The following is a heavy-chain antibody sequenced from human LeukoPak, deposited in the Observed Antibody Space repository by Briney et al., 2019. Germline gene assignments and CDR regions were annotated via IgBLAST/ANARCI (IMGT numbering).Heavy chain of an antibody. CDR2: ISTSGTNI. Sequence: GGSLRLSCTASGLTFRSYEMSWVRQAPGKGLEWVSYISTSGTNIYYGDSVKGRFTISRDNAKNSLYLQMNSLRAEDTAVYYCARDGTGRNYYYKYGMYVCGQGTTVAVSS. V-gene: IGHV3-48*03. CDR1: GLTFRSYE. D-gene: IGHD1-14*01. J-gene: IGHJ6*02. CDR3: ARDGTGRNYYYKYGMYV.